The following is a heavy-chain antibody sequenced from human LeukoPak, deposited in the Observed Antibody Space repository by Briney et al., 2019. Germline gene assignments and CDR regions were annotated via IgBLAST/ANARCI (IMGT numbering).Heavy chain of an antibody. CDR2: ISGSGGST. V-gene: IGHV3-23*01. D-gene: IGHD2-21*01. J-gene: IGHJ4*02. CDR1: GFTFSSYA. CDR3: AKAPVTTCRGAYCYPFDY. Sequence: PGGSLRHSCAASGFTFSSYAMSWVRQAPGKGLEWVSAISGSGGSTYYADSVKGRFTISRDSSKNTLFLQMNRLRPEDAAVYYCAKAPVTTCRGAYCYPFDYWGQGTLVTVSS.